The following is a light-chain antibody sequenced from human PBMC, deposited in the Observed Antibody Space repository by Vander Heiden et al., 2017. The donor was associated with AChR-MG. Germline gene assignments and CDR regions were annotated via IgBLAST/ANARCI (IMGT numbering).Light chain of an antibody. CDR1: NIGTKS. Sequence: SYVLTQPPSVSVAPGQTAKITCGEKNIGTKSVHWYQKKPGQAPILVVYENRDRPSGIPERFSGSNSGNTATLTVSRVGAGDEADYYCQVWDSVSDHVVFGGGTKLTVL. CDR2: ENR. V-gene: IGLV3-21*02. J-gene: IGLJ2*01. CDR3: QVWDSVSDHVV.